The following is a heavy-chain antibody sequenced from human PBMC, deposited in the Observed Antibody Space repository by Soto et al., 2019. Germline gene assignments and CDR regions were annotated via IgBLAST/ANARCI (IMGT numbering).Heavy chain of an antibody. CDR3: ARLRLRAYCGGDCYSRGYYFDY. CDR1: GGTFSSYA. Sequence: SVKVSCKASGGTFSSYAISWVRQAPGQVLEWMGGIIPIFGTANYAQKFQGRVTITADESTSTAYMELSSLRSEDTAVYYCARLRLRAYCGGDCYSRGYYFDYWGQGTLVTVSS. D-gene: IGHD2-21*02. CDR2: IIPIFGTA. V-gene: IGHV1-69*01. J-gene: IGHJ4*02.